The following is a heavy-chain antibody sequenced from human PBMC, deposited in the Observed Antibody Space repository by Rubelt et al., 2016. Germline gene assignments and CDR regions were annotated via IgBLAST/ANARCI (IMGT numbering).Heavy chain of an antibody. CDR3: ASSWYRFDY. CDR1: GGSISSYY. J-gene: IGHJ4*02. V-gene: IGHV4-59*08. D-gene: IGHD6-13*01. Sequence: QVQLQESGPGLVKPSETLSLTCTVSGGSISSYYWNWIRQSPGKGLEWIGEINHSGSTNYNPSLNNRVTISVDTSKNQFSRQPTSGTAADTAVYYCASSWYRFDYWGQGTRVTVSS. CDR2: INHSGST.